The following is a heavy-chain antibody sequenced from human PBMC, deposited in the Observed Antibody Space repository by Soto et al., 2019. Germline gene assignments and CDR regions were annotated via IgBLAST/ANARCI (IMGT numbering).Heavy chain of an antibody. CDR1: GLTVRSYA. Sequence: GWSLRLCCAASGLTVRSYAVHWVRQAPGKGLEWVATIWYDGNNEYYGDSLRGRITISRDNSKNTVYLRMDSLRAEDTAVYYCARGAVVHPLAPRVHYHMGVRGQATTGTVSS. V-gene: IGHV3-33*01. CDR3: ARGAVVHPLAPRVHYHMGV. D-gene: IGHD2-21*01. CDR2: IWYDGNNE. J-gene: IGHJ6*02.